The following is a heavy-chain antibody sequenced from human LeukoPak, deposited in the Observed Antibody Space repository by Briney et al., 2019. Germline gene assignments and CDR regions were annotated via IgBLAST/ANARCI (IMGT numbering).Heavy chain of an antibody. CDR2: INPNSGGT. Sequence: GASVKVSCKASGYTFIGYYMHWVRQAPGQGLEWMGWINPNSGGTNYAQNFQGRVTMTRDTSISAAYMELSRLRSDDTAVYYCARGHTKGGATGGGDLRNWGQGTLVTVSS. CDR1: GYTFIGYY. CDR3: ARGHTKGGATGGGDLRN. V-gene: IGHV1-2*02. J-gene: IGHJ4*02. D-gene: IGHD1-26*01.